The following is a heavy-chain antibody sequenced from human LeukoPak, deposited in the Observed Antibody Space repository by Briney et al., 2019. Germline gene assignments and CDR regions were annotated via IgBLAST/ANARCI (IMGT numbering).Heavy chain of an antibody. J-gene: IGHJ6*02. V-gene: IGHV5-51*01. CDR3: AGTENYYDSSGYYGLDV. Sequence: GESLKISCKGSGYSFTSYWIGCVRQMPGKGLEWMGIIYPGDSDTRYSPSFQGQVTISADKSISTAYLQWSSLKASDTAMYYCAGTENYYDSSGYYGLDVWGQGTTVTVSS. CDR2: IYPGDSDT. CDR1: GYSFTSYW. D-gene: IGHD3-22*01.